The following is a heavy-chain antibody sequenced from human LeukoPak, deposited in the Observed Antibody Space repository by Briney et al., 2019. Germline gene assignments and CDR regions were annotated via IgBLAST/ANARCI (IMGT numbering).Heavy chain of an antibody. CDR3: AKGLYGSGSYPDY. D-gene: IGHD3-10*01. J-gene: IGHJ4*02. CDR1: GFTFDDYA. V-gene: IGHV3-9*03. CDR2: ISWNSGYI. Sequence: GGSLRLSCAASGFTFDDYAMHWVRQAPGKGLELVSGISWNSGYIGYADSVKGRFTISRDNAKNSLYLQMNSLRTGDMALYYCAKGLYGSGSYPDYWGQGTLVTVSS.